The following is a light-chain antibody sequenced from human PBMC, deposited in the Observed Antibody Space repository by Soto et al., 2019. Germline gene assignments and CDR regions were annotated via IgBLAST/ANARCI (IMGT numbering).Light chain of an antibody. J-gene: IGLJ1*01. Sequence: QSVLTQPASVSGSPGQSITISCTGTSSDVGAYNYDSWYQQYPGEAPKVIIYDVSHRPAGVSNRFSGSKSGNTASLTISGLLTQDVADYYCSSYTSATTYVFGTGTKVTVL. CDR2: DVS. CDR3: SSYTSATTYV. CDR1: SSDVGAYNY. V-gene: IGLV2-14*01.